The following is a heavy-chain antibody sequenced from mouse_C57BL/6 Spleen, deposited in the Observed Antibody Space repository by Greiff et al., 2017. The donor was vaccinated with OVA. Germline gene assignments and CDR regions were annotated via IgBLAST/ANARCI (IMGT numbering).Heavy chain of an antibody. D-gene: IGHD2-12*01. CDR3: ARKGDSSYDGYFDV. CDR2: IHPNSGGT. Sequence: QVQLQQPGPELVKPGASVKLSCKASGYTFTSYWMHWVKQRPGQGLEWIGRIHPNSGGTKYNEKFKSKATLTVDKSSSTAYMQLSSLTSEDSAVYYCARKGDSSYDGYFDVWGTGTTVTVSS. V-gene: IGHV1-64*01. CDR1: GYTFTSYW. J-gene: IGHJ1*03.